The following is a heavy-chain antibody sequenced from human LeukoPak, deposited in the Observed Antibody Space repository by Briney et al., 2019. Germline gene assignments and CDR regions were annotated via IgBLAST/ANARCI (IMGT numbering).Heavy chain of an antibody. Sequence: PSETLSLTCTVSGGTISSGGYYWSWIRQHPGKGLEWIGYIYYSGSTYYNPSLKSRVTISVDTSKNQFSLKLSSVTAADTAVYYFLRFGWLRPIDWIDPWGQGTLVTVSS. CDR3: LRFGWLRPIDWIDP. J-gene: IGHJ5*02. CDR2: IYYSGST. V-gene: IGHV4-31*03. CDR1: GGTISSGGYY. D-gene: IGHD5-12*01.